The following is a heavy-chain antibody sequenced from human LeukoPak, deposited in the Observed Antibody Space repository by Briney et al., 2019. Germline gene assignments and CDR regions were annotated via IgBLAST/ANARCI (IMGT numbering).Heavy chain of an antibody. V-gene: IGHV4-59*01. J-gene: IGHJ4*02. CDR2: IYYSGST. D-gene: IGHD5-18*01. Sequence: PSETLSLTCTVSGGSISSYYWSGIRQPQGKGREGFGYIYYSGSTNYNPSLKSRVTISVDTSKNQFSLKLSSVTAADTAVYYCAGYSYGFNRADYWGQGTLVTVSS. CDR3: AGYSYGFNRADY. CDR1: GGSISSYY.